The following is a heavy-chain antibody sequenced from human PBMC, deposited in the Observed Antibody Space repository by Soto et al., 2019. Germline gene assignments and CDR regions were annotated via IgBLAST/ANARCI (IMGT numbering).Heavy chain of an antibody. J-gene: IGHJ4*01. CDR3: TTDSHFSTRLVRFDL. CDR2: IKSKIDGGTT. V-gene: IGHV3-15*07. Sequence: EVQLVESGGGLVEPGGSLRLSCAASGFIFSTAWINWVRQAPGKGLEWVGRIKSKIDGGTTDFAESVKGRFAISRDDSQATMFLQMNSLKSEDTAVYYCTTDSHFSTRLVRFDLWGRGTLVTVSS. CDR1: GFIFSTAW. D-gene: IGHD3-3*02.